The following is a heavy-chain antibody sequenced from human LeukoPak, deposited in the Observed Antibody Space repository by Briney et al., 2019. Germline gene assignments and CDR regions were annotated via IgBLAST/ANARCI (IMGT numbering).Heavy chain of an antibody. CDR3: ARALSRPRSGYYMDV. V-gene: IGHV1-46*01. Sequence: APVKVSCKASGYTFTSYYMHWVRQAPGQGLEWMGIINPSGGSTSYAQKFQGRVTMTRDTSTSTVYMELSSLRSEDTAVYYCARALSRPRSGYYMDVWGKGTTVTVSS. CDR2: INPSGGST. CDR1: GYTFTSYY. J-gene: IGHJ6*03.